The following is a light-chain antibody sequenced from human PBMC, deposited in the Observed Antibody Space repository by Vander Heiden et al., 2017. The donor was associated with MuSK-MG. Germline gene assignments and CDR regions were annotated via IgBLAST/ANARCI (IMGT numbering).Light chain of an antibody. V-gene: IGKV1-27*01. CDR1: QGISND. CDR2: AAS. Sequence: DIQMTQSPSSLSASVGDRVTITCRASQGISNDLAWFQQKPGKGPKLLIYAASTWQSGVPSRFSGSGYGTDFTLTITSRQPEDVATYYCQKDDNHPIFTFGHGTKVDIK. J-gene: IGKJ3*01. CDR3: QKDDNHPIFT.